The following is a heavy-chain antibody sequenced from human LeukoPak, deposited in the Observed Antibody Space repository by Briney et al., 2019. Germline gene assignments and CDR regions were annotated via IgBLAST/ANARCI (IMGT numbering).Heavy chain of an antibody. Sequence: GGSLRLSCAASGFTFSSYWMHWVRQAPGKGLVWVSRINSDGSSTSYADSVKGRFTISRDNAKNTLYLQMNSLRAEDTAVYYCAREPPYSPAFDIWGQGTMVTVSS. J-gene: IGHJ3*02. V-gene: IGHV3-74*01. CDR1: GFTFSSYW. CDR3: AREPPYSPAFDI. D-gene: IGHD1-26*01. CDR2: INSDGSST.